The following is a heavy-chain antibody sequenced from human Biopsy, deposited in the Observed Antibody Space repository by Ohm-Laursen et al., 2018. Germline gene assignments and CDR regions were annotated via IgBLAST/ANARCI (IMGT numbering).Heavy chain of an antibody. CDR1: GFSLSARGMC. D-gene: IGHD6-13*01. V-gene: IGHV2-70*11. Sequence: TQTLTLTCSFSGFSLSARGMCVRWILQAPGTALEWLARVDWDDYKAYSASLQTKLSISKDTSNDQVVLTVNNVDPADTATYYCARTPILIVSAGLVYRHRRHLQGMDVWGQGIAVTVS. CDR2: VDWDDYK. CDR3: ARTPILIVSAGLVYRHRRHLQGMDV. J-gene: IGHJ6*02.